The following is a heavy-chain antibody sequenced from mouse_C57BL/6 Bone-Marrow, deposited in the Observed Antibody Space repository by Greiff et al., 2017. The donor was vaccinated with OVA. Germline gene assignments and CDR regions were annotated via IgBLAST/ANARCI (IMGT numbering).Heavy chain of an antibody. CDR3: AVELGYYYAMDY. J-gene: IGHJ4*01. D-gene: IGHD4-1*01. CDR2: IWWDDDK. Sequence: QVQLKESGPGILQPSQTLSLTCSFSGFSLSTFGMGVGWIRQPSGKGLEWLAHIWWDDDKYYNPALKSRPTISKDPSKNQVFLKIANVDTADTSTYYCAVELGYYYAMDYWGQGTSVTVSS. CDR1: GFSLSTFGMG. V-gene: IGHV8-8*01.